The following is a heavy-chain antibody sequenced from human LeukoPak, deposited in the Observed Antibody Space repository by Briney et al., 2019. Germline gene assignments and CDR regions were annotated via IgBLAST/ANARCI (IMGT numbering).Heavy chain of an antibody. J-gene: IGHJ4*02. D-gene: IGHD2-21*01. Sequence: ASVKVSCKASGYTFTSYDINWVRQATGQGLEWMGWINPNSGGTNYAQKFQGRVTMTRDTSISTAYMELSRLRSDDTAVYYCARAGYCGSNCYYYFDYWGQGTLVTVSS. V-gene: IGHV1-2*02. CDR3: ARAGYCGSNCYYYFDY. CDR1: GYTFTSYD. CDR2: INPNSGGT.